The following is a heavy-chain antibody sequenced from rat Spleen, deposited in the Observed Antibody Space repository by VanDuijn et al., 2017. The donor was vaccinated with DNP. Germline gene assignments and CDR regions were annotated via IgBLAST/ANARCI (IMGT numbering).Heavy chain of an antibody. V-gene: IGHV2S12*01. CDR3: TRDGPRILLFDY. CDR2: ISNGGIT. D-gene: IGHD3-8*01. CDR1: GFSLTSYG. Sequence: QVQLKDSGPGLVQPSQTLSLSCSVSGFSLTSYGVSWVRQPPGKGLEWIAAISNGGITYYNSALKSRLSISRDTSKSQAFLKVNSLQAADTAIYFCTRDGPRILLFDYWGQGVMVTVSS. J-gene: IGHJ2*01.